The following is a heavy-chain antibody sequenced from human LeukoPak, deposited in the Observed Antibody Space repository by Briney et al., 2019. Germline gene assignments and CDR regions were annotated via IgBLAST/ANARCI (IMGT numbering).Heavy chain of an antibody. V-gene: IGHV3-23*01. CDR1: GFTFSSYA. CDR2: ISGSGGST. J-gene: IGHJ6*02. Sequence: SGGSLRLSCAASGFTFSSYAMSWVRQAPGKGLEWVSAISGSGGSTYYADSVKGRFTISRDNSKNTLYLQMNSLRAEDTAVYYCAKEVDTAMVNYYGMDVWGQGTTVTVSS. CDR3: AKEVDTAMVNYYGMDV. D-gene: IGHD5-18*01.